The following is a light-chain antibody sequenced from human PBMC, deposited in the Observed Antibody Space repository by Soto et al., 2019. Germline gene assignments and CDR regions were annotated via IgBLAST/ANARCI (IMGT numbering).Light chain of an antibody. Sequence: QSVLTQPPSASGSPGQSVTISCTGTSSDVGGYNYVSWYQQHPGKAPKLIIYEVSKRPSGVPDRFSGSKSGNTASLTVSGLQAEDEADYYCSSYVGSNNLYVLGTGTKVTVL. CDR2: EVS. V-gene: IGLV2-8*01. CDR3: SSYVGSNNLYV. CDR1: SSDVGGYNY. J-gene: IGLJ1*01.